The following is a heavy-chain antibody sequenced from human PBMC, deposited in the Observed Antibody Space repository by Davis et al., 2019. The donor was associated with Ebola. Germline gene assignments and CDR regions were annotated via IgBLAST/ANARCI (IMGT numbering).Heavy chain of an antibody. Sequence: PSETLSLTCTVSGGSISNYYWRWIRQPPGKGLQWIGYIYYNGNYNYNASLKSRVTMSVDTSKNQFSLQMNSATAADTARYYCARHVGPFGSGRHFDSWGRGTLVTVSS. CDR1: GGSISNYY. CDR3: ARHVGPFGSGRHFDS. D-gene: IGHD3-10*01. V-gene: IGHV4-59*08. J-gene: IGHJ4*02. CDR2: IYYNGNY.